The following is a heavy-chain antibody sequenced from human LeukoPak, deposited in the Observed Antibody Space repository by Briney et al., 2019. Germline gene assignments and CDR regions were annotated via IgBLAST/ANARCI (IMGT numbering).Heavy chain of an antibody. CDR2: IYYSGST. CDR3: ARVPPTGSIAAARTGYYYYMDV. Sequence: SETLSLTCTVSGGSISSYYWSGIRQPPGKGLEWIGYIYYSGSTNYNPSLKSRVTISVDTSKNQFSLKLSSVTAADTAVYYCARVPPTGSIAAARTGYYYYMDVWGKGTTVTVSS. J-gene: IGHJ6*03. CDR1: GGSISSYY. V-gene: IGHV4-59*01. D-gene: IGHD6-13*01.